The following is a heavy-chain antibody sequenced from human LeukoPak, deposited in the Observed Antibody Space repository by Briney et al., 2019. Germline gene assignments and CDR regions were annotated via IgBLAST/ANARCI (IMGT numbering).Heavy chain of an antibody. Sequence: SETLSLTCAVSGGSFSGYYWSWIRQPPGKGLEWIGEINHSGITNYNPSLKSRVTISVDTSKNTFSLKLSSVTAADTAVYYCARYSSPDYWGQGTLVTVSS. J-gene: IGHJ4*02. CDR2: INHSGIT. CDR1: GGSFSGYY. CDR3: ARYSSPDY. D-gene: IGHD6-19*01. V-gene: IGHV4-34*01.